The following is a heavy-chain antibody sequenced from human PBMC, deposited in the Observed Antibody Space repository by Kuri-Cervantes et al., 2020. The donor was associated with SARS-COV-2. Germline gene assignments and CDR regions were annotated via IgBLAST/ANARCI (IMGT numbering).Heavy chain of an antibody. CDR3: AKDLGFGELLSGVVNDY. CDR2: IWYDGSNK. J-gene: IGHJ4*02. Sequence: GGSLRLSCAASGFTFSSYGMHWVRQAPGEGLEWVAVIWYDGSNKYYADSVKGRFTISRDNSKNTLYLQMNSLRAEDTAVYYCAKDLGFGELLSGVVNDYWGQGTLVTVSS. V-gene: IGHV3-33*06. D-gene: IGHD3-10*01. CDR1: GFTFSSYG.